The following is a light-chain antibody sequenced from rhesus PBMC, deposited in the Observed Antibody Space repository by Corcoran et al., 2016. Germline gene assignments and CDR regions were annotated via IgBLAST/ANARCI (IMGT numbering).Light chain of an antibody. V-gene: IGKV1S15*01. J-gene: IGKJ3*01. CDR2: YSS. Sequence: DIQMTQSPSSLSASVGDTVTITCRASQGISNNLAWYQQKPGKVPNLLIYYSSTLQSGVPSRFSGSGSGTDFTLTIISLQPEDFATYYCQHGYGTPFTFHPGTKLDIK. CDR3: QHGYGTPFT. CDR1: QGISNN.